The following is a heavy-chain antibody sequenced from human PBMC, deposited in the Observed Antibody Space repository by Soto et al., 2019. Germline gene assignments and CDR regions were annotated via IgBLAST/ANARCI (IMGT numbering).Heavy chain of an antibody. Sequence: QVQLQESGPGLVKPSGTLSLTCAVSGGFISRSNWWSWVRQPPGKGREGIGEIYHIGSPNYNPSLKSRVTISVDKSKNQFSLKLNSVTAADTAVYYCARAPGGSGRGYFDYWGQGALVTVSS. J-gene: IGHJ4*02. V-gene: IGHV4-4*02. CDR3: ARAPGGSGRGYFDY. CDR2: IYHIGSP. CDR1: GGFISRSNW. D-gene: IGHD3-10*01.